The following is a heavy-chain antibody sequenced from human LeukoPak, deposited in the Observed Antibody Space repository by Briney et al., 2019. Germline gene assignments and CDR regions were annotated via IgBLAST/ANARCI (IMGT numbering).Heavy chain of an antibody. CDR2: IYSGGST. CDR3: AREIISRAGYSGYDKGGHYYYYGMDV. CDR1: GFTFSSYE. Sequence: GGSLRLSCAASGFTFSSYEMNWVRQAPGKGLEWVSVIYSGGSTYYADSVKGRFTISRDNSKNTLYLQMNSLRAEDTAVYYCAREIISRAGYSGYDKGGHYYYYGMDVWGQGTTVTVSS. V-gene: IGHV3-53*01. J-gene: IGHJ6*02. D-gene: IGHD5-12*01.